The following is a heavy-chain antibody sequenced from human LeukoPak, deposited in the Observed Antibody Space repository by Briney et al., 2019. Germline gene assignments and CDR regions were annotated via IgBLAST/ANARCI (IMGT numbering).Heavy chain of an antibody. V-gene: IGHV4-59*01. Sequence: SETLSLTCTVSGGSISTYYWSWIRQPPGKGLEWIGYIHYSGSIKYNPSLKSRVTISLGTSKNQFSLRLSPVTAADTAVYYCARITMVRGVIITLGVSGFDYWGQGTLVTVSS. CDR3: ARITMVRGVIITLGVSGFDY. CDR2: IHYSGSI. J-gene: IGHJ4*02. CDR1: GGSISTYY. D-gene: IGHD3-10*01.